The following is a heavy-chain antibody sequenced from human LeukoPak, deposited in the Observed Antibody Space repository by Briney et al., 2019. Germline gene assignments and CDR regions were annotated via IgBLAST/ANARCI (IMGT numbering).Heavy chain of an antibody. Sequence: GGSLRLSCAASGFTFSSYSMNWVSQAPGKGLEWVSYISSSSSTIYYADSVKGRFTISRDNAKNSLYLQMNSLRAEDTAVYYCARDDLYCSSTSCYEGYFQHWGQGTLVTVSS. CDR1: GFTFSSYS. J-gene: IGHJ1*01. CDR2: ISSSSSTI. D-gene: IGHD2-2*01. V-gene: IGHV3-48*01. CDR3: ARDDLYCSSTSCYEGYFQH.